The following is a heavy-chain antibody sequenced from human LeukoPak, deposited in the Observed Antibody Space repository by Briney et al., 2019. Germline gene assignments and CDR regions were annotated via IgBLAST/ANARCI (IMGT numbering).Heavy chain of an antibody. CDR1: GCSFTSYW. V-gene: IGHV5-10-1*01. CDR3: ARQGSGWRFDY. J-gene: IGHJ4*02. Sequence: HGESLQISCKGSGCSFTSYWISWVRQMPGKGLEWMGRIDPSNSYTNYSPSFQGHVTISADKSISTAYLQWSSLKASDTAMYYCARQGSGWRFDYWGQGTLVTVSS. CDR2: IDPSNSYT. D-gene: IGHD6-19*01.